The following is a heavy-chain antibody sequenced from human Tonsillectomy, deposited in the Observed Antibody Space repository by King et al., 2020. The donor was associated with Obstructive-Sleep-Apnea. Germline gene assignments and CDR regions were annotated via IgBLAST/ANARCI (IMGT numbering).Heavy chain of an antibody. CDR3: VRDRGDWFDP. Sequence: VQLQESGPGLVKPSETLSLTCTVSGVSFSSSYWSWIRQTPQKGLEWIGYSHYTGSTSYNRSLKSRVRLSVDPSKNQISLKLSSVTAADTAVYFCVRDRGDWFDPWGQGTLVTVSS. CDR2: SHYTGST. J-gene: IGHJ5*02. CDR1: GVSFSSSY. V-gene: IGHV4-59*01.